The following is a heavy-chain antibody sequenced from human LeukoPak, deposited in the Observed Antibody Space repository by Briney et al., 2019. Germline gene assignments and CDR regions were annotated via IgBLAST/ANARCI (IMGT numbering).Heavy chain of an antibody. CDR1: GFTFSSYR. D-gene: IGHD3-22*01. CDR2: IKQGESER. J-gene: IGHJ3*02. Sequence: QCGGSRRLSCAPCGFTFSSYRVNWVRQAPGKGLEWVASIKQGESERYYVDSVHGRFTISRDNAKNSLYLQMNSLRAEDTAVYYCARGDSSAFDIWGQGTMVTVSS. V-gene: IGHV3-7*04. CDR3: ARGDSSAFDI.